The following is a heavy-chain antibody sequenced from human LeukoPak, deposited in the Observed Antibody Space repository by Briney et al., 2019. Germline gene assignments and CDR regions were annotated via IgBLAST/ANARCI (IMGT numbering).Heavy chain of an antibody. Sequence: SVKVSCKASGGTFSSYAISWMRQAPGQGLEWMGGIIPIFGTANYEQKFQGGATITTDESTSTAYMELSSLRSEDTAVYYCARDSRPQYYYDSSGHDDAFDIWGQGTMVTVSS. CDR2: IIPIFGTA. J-gene: IGHJ3*02. CDR1: GGTFSSYA. D-gene: IGHD3-22*01. V-gene: IGHV1-69*05. CDR3: ARDSRPQYYYDSSGHDDAFDI.